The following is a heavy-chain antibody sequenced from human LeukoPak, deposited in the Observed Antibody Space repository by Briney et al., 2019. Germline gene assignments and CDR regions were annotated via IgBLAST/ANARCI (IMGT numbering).Heavy chain of an antibody. CDR2: INHSGST. J-gene: IGHJ6*02. CDR3: ARLDFSPI. CDR1: GGSFSGYY. V-gene: IGHV4-34*01. D-gene: IGHD3/OR15-3a*01. Sequence: PSETLSLTCAVYGGSFSGYYWSWIRQPPGKGLEWIGEINHSGSTNYNPSLKSRVTISVDTSKNQFSLKLSSVTAADTAVYYCARLDFSPIWGQGTTVPVSS.